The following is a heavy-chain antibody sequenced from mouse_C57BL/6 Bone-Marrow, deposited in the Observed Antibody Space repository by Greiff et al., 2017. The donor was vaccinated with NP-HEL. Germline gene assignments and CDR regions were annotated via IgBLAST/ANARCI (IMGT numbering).Heavy chain of an antibody. J-gene: IGHJ4*01. Sequence: DVKLVESEGGLVQPGSSMKLSCTASGFTFSDYYMAWVRQVPEKGLEWVANINYDGSSTYYLDSLKSRFIISRDNAKNILYLQMSSLKSEDTATYYCAREGSSRYYAMDYWGQGTSVTVSS. CDR3: AREGSSRYYAMDY. V-gene: IGHV5-16*01. D-gene: IGHD1-1*01. CDR2: INYDGSST. CDR1: GFTFSDYY.